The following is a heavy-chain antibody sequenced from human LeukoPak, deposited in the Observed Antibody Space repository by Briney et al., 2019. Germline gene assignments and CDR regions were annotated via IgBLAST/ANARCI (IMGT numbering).Heavy chain of an antibody. CDR2: INHSGST. V-gene: IGHV4-34*01. D-gene: IGHD5-12*01. Sequence: PSETLSLTCAVYGGSFSGYYWSWIRQPPGKGLEWIGEINHSGSTNYNPSLKSRVTISVDTSKNQFSLKLSSVTAADTAVYYCARAFRGYSGYLHYYYYYMDVWGKGTTVTVSS. J-gene: IGHJ6*03. CDR3: ARAFRGYSGYLHYYYYYMDV. CDR1: GGSFSGYY.